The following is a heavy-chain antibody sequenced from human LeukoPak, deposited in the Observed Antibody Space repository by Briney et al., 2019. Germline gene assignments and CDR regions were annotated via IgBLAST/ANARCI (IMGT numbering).Heavy chain of an antibody. J-gene: IGHJ4*02. CDR1: GFTIGNNG. CDR2: MSGAGNT. D-gene: IGHD5-24*01. Sequence: GGSLRLSCAASGFTIGNNGLSWFRQAPGKGLEWVSDMSGAGNTYYAESVKGRFTISRDNSKNTLYLQMNCLRAEDTALYYASGHGYNSYWGQGTLVAVSS. CDR3: SGHGYNSY. V-gene: IGHV3-23*01.